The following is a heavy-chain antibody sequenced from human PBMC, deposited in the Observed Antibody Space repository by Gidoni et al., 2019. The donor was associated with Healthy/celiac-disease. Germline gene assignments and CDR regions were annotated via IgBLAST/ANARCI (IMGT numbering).Heavy chain of an antibody. CDR3: ARDYIAAAGPLYYYYGMDV. CDR1: GFTFSSYE. Sequence: EVQLVESGGGLVQPGGSLRLSCAASGFTFSSYEMNWVRQAPGKGLEWVSYISSSGSTIYYADSVKGRFTISRDNAKNSLYLQMNSLRAEDTAVYYCARDYIAAAGPLYYYYGMDVWGQGTTVTVSS. J-gene: IGHJ6*02. D-gene: IGHD6-13*01. CDR2: ISSSGSTI. V-gene: IGHV3-48*03.